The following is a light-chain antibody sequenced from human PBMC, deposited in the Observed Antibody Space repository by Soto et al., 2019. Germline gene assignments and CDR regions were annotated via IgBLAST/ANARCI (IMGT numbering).Light chain of an antibody. J-gene: IGKJ1*01. CDR2: ATS. V-gene: IGKV1-12*01. Sequence: DIQLTQSPSSLSASVGDRVTITCRASQGINSWLAWYQQKPGKAPNLLIHATSSLKSGVPSRFSGSGSRTDFTLTINSLQPEDSATYYCQQASSFPWTFGQGTKVEIK. CDR1: QGINSW. CDR3: QQASSFPWT.